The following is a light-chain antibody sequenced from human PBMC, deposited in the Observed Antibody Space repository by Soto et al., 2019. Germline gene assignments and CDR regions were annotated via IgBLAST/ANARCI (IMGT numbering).Light chain of an antibody. CDR2: DAS. V-gene: IGKV3-20*01. CDR1: QSVTSTY. J-gene: IGKJ3*01. Sequence: EIVLTQSPGTLSLSPGERVTLSCRASQSVTSTYLAWYQQKPGQAPRLLIYDASTRATGIPDRFSGSGSGTDFTLTISRLEPEDYAVYYCQQYGRSPGLLTFGPGTNVDIK. CDR3: QQYGRSPGLLT.